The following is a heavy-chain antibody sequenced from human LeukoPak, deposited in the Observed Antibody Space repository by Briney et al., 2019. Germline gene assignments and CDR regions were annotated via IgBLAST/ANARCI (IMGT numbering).Heavy chain of an antibody. CDR3: ARAGYSYGRSLYYYGMDV. V-gene: IGHV4-34*01. D-gene: IGHD5-18*01. J-gene: IGHJ6*02. CDR1: GGSFSGYY. CDR2: INHSGST. Sequence: SETLSLTCAVYGGSFSGYYWSWIRQPPGKGLEWIGEINHSGSTNYNPSLKSRVTISVDTSKNQYSLKLSSMTAADTAAYYCARAGYSYGRSLYYYGMDVWGQGTTVTVSS.